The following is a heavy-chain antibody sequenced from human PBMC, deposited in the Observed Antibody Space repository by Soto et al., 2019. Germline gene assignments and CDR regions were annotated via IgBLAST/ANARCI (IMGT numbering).Heavy chain of an antibody. CDR1: GGSISSSSYY. CDR3: AGQNSGSYYSYYYYGMDV. Sequence: SETLSLTCTVSGGSISSSSYYWGWIRQPPGKGLEWIGSIYYSRSTYYNPSLKSRVTISVDTSKNQFSLKLSSVTAADTAVYYCAGQNSGSYYSYYYYGMDVWGQGTTVTVSS. J-gene: IGHJ6*02. V-gene: IGHV4-39*01. D-gene: IGHD1-26*01. CDR2: IYYSRST.